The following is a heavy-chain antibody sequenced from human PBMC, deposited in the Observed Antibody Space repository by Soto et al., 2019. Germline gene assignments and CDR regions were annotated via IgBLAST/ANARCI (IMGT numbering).Heavy chain of an antibody. D-gene: IGHD5-18*01. V-gene: IGHV5-10-1*01. J-gene: IGHJ6*02. CDR1: GYTFTSYW. CDR3: ARDVDTAMAGYYYYGMDV. Sequence: GASVKVSCKASGYTFTSYWISWVRHMPEKGLEWMGRIDPSDSYTNYHPSLQGHVTISADKSISTAYLQWRSLKASDTAMYYCARDVDTAMAGYYYYGMDVWGQGTTVTVSS. CDR2: IDPSDSYT.